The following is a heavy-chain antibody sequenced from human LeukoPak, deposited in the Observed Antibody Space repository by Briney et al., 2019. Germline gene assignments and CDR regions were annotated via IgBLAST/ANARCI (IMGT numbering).Heavy chain of an antibody. V-gene: IGHV3-30*04. CDR3: ARADIVAVVAAAALDY. CDR2: ISYDGNNK. CDR1: GFTLSTYA. J-gene: IGHJ4*02. D-gene: IGHD2-15*01. Sequence: GGSRRPSCPASGFTLSTYAMHWVRQAQGKGLECVAVISYDGNNKFHADSVRGRLTISRDNSKSTLYLQMNSLRDEDTAVYYCARADIVAVVAAAALDYWGQGTLVTVSS.